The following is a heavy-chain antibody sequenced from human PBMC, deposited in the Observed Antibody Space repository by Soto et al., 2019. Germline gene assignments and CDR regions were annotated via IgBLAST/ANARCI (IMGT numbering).Heavy chain of an antibody. V-gene: IGHV3-30-3*01. J-gene: IGHJ5*02. CDR1: GFTFSSYA. D-gene: IGHD6-19*01. CDR2: ISYDGSNK. CDR3: ARAVGIAVAGSWFDP. Sequence: GGSLRLSCAASGFTFSSYAMHWVRQAPGKGLEWVAVISYDGSNKYYADSVKGRFTISRDNSKNPLYLQMNSLRAEDTAVYYCARAVGIAVAGSWFDPWGQGTLVTVSS.